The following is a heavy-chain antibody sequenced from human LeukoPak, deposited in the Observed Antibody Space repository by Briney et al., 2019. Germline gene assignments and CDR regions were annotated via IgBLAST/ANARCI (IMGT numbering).Heavy chain of an antibody. Sequence: GGSLRLSCAVSGFTFSSYAMSWVRQAPGKGLEWVSAISGSGGSTYYADSVKGRFTISRDNSKNTLYLQMNSLRAEDTAVYYCAKDPVAAAESTNLFDYWGQGTLVTVSS. CDR2: ISGSGGST. D-gene: IGHD6-13*01. V-gene: IGHV3-23*01. J-gene: IGHJ4*02. CDR1: GFTFSSYA. CDR3: AKDPVAAAESTNLFDY.